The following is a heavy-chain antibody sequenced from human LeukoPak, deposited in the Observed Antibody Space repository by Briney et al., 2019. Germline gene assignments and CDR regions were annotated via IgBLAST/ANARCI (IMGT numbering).Heavy chain of an antibody. CDR3: ARGQYSSSSFYNHYYMDV. V-gene: IGHV4-59*01. D-gene: IGHD6-6*01. CDR2: MYHSGST. CDR1: GDSISTYY. J-gene: IGHJ6*03. Sequence: SETLSLTCTVSGDSISTYYWSWIRQPPGKGLEWIGYMYHSGSTNYNPSLKSRVTISVDTSKNELSLKLSSVTAADTAVYYCARGQYSSSSFYNHYYMDVWGKGTTVTVSS.